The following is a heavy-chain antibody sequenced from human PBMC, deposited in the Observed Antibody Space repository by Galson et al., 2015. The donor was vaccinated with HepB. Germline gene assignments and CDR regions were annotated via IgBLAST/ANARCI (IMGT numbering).Heavy chain of an antibody. Sequence: SLRLSCAASGFTFSSYAMHWVRQAPGKGLEYVSAISSNGGSTYYADSVKGRFTISRDNSKNTLYLQMSSLKTEDTAVYYCTTDPRWVPAAVNWFDPWGQGTLVTVSS. D-gene: IGHD2-2*01. CDR2: ISSNGGST. V-gene: IGHV3-64D*06. CDR3: TTDPRWVPAAVNWFDP. J-gene: IGHJ5*02. CDR1: GFTFSSYA.